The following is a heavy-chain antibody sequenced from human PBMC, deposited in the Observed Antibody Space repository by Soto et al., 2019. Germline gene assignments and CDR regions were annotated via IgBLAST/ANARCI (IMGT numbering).Heavy chain of an antibody. CDR2: IYYSGST. V-gene: IGHV4-31*03. Sequence: QVQLQESGPGLVKPSQTLSLTCTVSGGSISSGGYYWSWIRQHPGKGLEWIGYIYYSGSTYYNPSLERRVTTTVDTSKKQFTLKLSSVTAADTAVYHCARACGGDCHNGMDVWGQGTTVTVSS. CDR3: ARACGGDCHNGMDV. CDR1: GGSISSGGYY. D-gene: IGHD2-21*02. J-gene: IGHJ6*02.